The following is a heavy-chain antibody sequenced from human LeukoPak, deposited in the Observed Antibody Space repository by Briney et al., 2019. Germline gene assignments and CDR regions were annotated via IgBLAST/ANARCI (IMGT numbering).Heavy chain of an antibody. Sequence: GGSLRLSCAASGFTFSSYSMNWVRQAPGKGLEWVSYIGISGSPIFYADSVKGRFTISRDNSKNTLFLQMNSLRAEDTAVYYCARDRRGNYYSHFDYWGQGTLVTVSS. J-gene: IGHJ4*02. CDR1: GFTFSSYS. D-gene: IGHD2-21*02. V-gene: IGHV3-48*01. CDR2: IGISGSPI. CDR3: ARDRRGNYYSHFDY.